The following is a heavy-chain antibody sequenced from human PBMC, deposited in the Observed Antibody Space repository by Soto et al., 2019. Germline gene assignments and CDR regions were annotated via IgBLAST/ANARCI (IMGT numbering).Heavy chain of an antibody. D-gene: IGHD6-6*01. Sequence: QVQLVQSGAEVKKPGASVKVSCKASGYTFTSYAMHWVRQAPGQRLEWMGWINAGNGNTKYSQKFQGRVTITRDTSASTAYIELSSLRSEDTAVYYCAGVTSARDYYYYYYMDVWGKGTTVTVSS. CDR1: GYTFTSYA. J-gene: IGHJ6*03. CDR3: AGVTSARDYYYYYYMDV. CDR2: INAGNGNT. V-gene: IGHV1-3*01.